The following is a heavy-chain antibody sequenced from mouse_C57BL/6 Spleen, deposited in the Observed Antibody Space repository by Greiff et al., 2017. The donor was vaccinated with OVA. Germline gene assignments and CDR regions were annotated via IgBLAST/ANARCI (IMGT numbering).Heavy chain of an antibody. J-gene: IGHJ4*01. D-gene: IGHD1-1*01. CDR1: GYAFSSSW. CDR2: IYPGDGDT. CDR3: ATYYYGSSNYAMDY. Sequence: QVQLQQSGPELVKPGASVKISCTASGYAFSSSWMNWVKQRPGKGLEWIGRIYPGDGDTNYNGKFMGKATLTADKFSSTAYMQLISLTSEDSAVDFCATYYYGSSNYAMDYWGQGTSVTVSS. V-gene: IGHV1-82*01.